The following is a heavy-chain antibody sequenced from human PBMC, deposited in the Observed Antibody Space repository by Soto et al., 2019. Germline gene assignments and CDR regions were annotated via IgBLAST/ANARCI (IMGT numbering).Heavy chain of an antibody. Sequence: GGSLRLCCAASGFTFRAYALHWVRQAPGEGLEWVALISYDGREKFYADFVKGRFTISRDNSKNTLCLQMNSLRAEDTAVFYCARSGGSSAPASRYFEYWGQGTLVTVSS. CDR1: GFTFRAYA. CDR2: ISYDGREK. D-gene: IGHD3-16*01. V-gene: IGHV3-30*04. J-gene: IGHJ4*02. CDR3: ARSGGSSAPASRYFEY.